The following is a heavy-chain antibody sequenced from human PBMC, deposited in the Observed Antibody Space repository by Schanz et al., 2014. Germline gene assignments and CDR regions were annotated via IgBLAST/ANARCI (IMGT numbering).Heavy chain of an antibody. D-gene: IGHD2-2*01. Sequence: EVQLVESGGGLAQPGGSLRLSCAASGITFSGYSMNWVRQAPGKGLEWVSYISGSSSTKYYADSVKGRFTISRDNGKKSLYLQMNSLRAEDTAVYFCARDLSSLIQGDVWGKGTTXTVSS. V-gene: IGHV3-48*01. CDR3: ARDLSSLIQGDV. CDR1: GITFSGYS. CDR2: ISGSSSTK. J-gene: IGHJ6*04.